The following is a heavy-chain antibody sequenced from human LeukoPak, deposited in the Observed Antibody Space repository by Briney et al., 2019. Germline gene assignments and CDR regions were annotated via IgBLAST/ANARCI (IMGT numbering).Heavy chain of an antibody. V-gene: IGHV3-30*18. CDR3: AKDEGYCSSTSCYVSYYYGMDV. Sequence: GGSLRLSCAASGFTFSSYGMHWVRQAPGKGLEWVAVISYDGSNKYYADSVKGRFTISRDNSKNTLYLQMNSLRAEDTAVYYCAKDEGYCSSTSCYVSYYYGMDVWGQGTTVTVSS. D-gene: IGHD2-2*01. CDR2: ISYDGSNK. J-gene: IGHJ6*02. CDR1: GFTFSSYG.